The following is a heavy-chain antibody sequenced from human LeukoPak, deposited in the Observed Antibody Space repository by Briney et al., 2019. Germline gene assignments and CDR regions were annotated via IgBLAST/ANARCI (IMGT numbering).Heavy chain of an antibody. D-gene: IGHD4-17*01. CDR3: TRMTTGHDY. Sequence: SETLSLTCAVSGVSFNDYYWSWVRQTPGKGLEWIGEINHSGYTNDSPSLKSRVTLSIDTSRKQFSLNRRSVTVADTGIYYCTRMTTGHDYWGQGTLVTVSS. CDR1: GVSFNDYY. CDR2: INHSGYT. V-gene: IGHV4-34*01. J-gene: IGHJ4*02.